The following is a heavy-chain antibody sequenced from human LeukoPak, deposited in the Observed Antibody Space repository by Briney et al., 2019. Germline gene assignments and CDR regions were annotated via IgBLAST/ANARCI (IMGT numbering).Heavy chain of an antibody. CDR3: ARIYCSSTSCYGDSYYGMDV. D-gene: IGHD2-2*01. V-gene: IGHV4-39*01. CDR2: ISYSGST. J-gene: IGHJ6*02. CDR1: GGSISSSSHS. Sequence: SETLSLTCTVSGGSISSSSHSWGWIRQPPGKGLEWIVSISYSGSTYYNPSLKTRVTMSVDTSENQFSLKLSSVTAADSAVYYCARIYCSSTSCYGDSYYGMDVWGQGTTVTVSS.